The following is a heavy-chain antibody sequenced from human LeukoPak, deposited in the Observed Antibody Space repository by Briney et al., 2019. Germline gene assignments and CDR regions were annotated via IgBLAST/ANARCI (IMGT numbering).Heavy chain of an antibody. CDR1: GFTFSSYA. Sequence: PGRSLRLSCAASGFTFSSYAMHWVRQAPGKGLEWVAVISYDGSNKYYADSVKGRFTISRDNSKNTLYLQMNSLRAEDTAVYYCAKVLLWFGELFGADDAFDIWGQGTMVTVSS. D-gene: IGHD3-10*01. V-gene: IGHV3-30-3*01. CDR3: AKVLLWFGELFGADDAFDI. J-gene: IGHJ3*02. CDR2: ISYDGSNK.